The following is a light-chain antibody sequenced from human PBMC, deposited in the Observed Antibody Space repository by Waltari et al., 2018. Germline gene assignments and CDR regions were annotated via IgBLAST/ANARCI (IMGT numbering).Light chain of an antibody. Sequence: QSALTQPASVSGSPGQSITISCTGASSDYYNYVCWYQHHPGKAPKLMIYDVSNRPSGVSNRFSGSKSGSTASLTISGLQAEDEADYYCSVKRGSNTVVVGGGTKLTVL. V-gene: IGLV2-14*03. CDR2: DVS. J-gene: IGLJ2*01. CDR1: SSDYYNY. CDR3: SVKRGSNTVV.